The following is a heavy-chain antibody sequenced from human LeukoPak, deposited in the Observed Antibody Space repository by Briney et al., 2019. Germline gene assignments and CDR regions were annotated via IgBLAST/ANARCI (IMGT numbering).Heavy chain of an antibody. CDR1: GFTFSNFW. Sequence: GGSLRLSCAVSGFTFSNFWMHWVRQAPGKGLVWVSRINTDGSTTTYADSVKGRFTISRDNAKNTLYLQMNSLRAEDTAIYYCTQDLTGYYDYWGQGTLVCVSS. V-gene: IGHV3-74*01. J-gene: IGHJ4*02. D-gene: IGHD3-9*01. CDR3: TQDLTGYYDY. CDR2: INTDGSTT.